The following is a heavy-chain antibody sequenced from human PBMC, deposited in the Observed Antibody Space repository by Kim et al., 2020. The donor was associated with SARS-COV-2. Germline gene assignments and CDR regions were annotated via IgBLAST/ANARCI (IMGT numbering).Heavy chain of an antibody. CDR3: ARPGYSSSWYDAFDI. Sequence: SFQGQVTISADKSISTAYLQWSSLKASDTAMYYCARPGYSSSWYDAFDIWGQGTMVTVSS. J-gene: IGHJ3*02. D-gene: IGHD6-13*01. V-gene: IGHV5-51*01.